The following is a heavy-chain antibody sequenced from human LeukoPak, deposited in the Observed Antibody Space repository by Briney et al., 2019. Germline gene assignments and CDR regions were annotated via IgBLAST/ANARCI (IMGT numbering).Heavy chain of an antibody. CDR1: GFTFSSYS. J-gene: IGHJ4*02. CDR2: ISSSSSYI. CDR3: ARRRYSGSSQHFDY. V-gene: IGHV3-21*01. D-gene: IGHD1-26*01. Sequence: GSLRLSCAASGFTFSSYSMNWVRQAPGKGLELVSSISSSSSYIYYADSVKGRFTISRDNAKNSLYLQMNSLRAEDTAVYYCARRRYSGSSQHFDYWGQGTLVTVSS.